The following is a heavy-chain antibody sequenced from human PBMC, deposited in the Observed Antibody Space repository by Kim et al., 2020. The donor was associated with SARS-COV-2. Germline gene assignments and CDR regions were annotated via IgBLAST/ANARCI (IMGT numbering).Heavy chain of an antibody. CDR2: ISGDGDST. D-gene: IGHD3-3*01. Sequence: GGSLRLSCAASGFIFEDYAIHWVRQAPGKGLEWVSLISGDGDSTYYADSVRGRFTISRDNSKKSLYLQIKSLRTEDTAFYYCAIFGRPDGAPGGEYFQHWGQGTLVTVSS. V-gene: IGHV3-43*02. J-gene: IGHJ1*01. CDR3: AIFGRPDGAPGGEYFQH. CDR1: GFIFEDYA.